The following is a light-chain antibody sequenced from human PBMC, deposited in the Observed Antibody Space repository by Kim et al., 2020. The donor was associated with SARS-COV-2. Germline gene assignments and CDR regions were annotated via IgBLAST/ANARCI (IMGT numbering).Light chain of an antibody. CDR3: LLYYGGAWV. Sequence: QAVVTQEPSLTVSPGGTVTLTCASSTGAVTSGSYPNWLQQKPGQAPRALIYSMSNKHSWTPARFSGSLLGGKAALTLSGVQPEDEAEYYCLLYYGGAWVFGGGTQLTVL. J-gene: IGLJ3*02. CDR1: TGAVTSGSY. V-gene: IGLV7-43*01. CDR2: SMS.